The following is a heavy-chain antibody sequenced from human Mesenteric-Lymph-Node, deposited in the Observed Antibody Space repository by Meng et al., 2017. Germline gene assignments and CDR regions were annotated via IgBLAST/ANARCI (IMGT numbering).Heavy chain of an antibody. V-gene: IGHV4-34*11. CDR3: ARGYSTGWYSNDAFDI. CDR2: IYYSGST. J-gene: IGHJ3*02. D-gene: IGHD6-19*01. CDR1: GGSLSGAY. Sequence: QVQLQQWGAGLLKPSETLSLTCAVNGGSLSGAYWNWIRQSPGKGLEWIGDIYYSGSTNYNPSLKSRVTISVDTSKSQFSLKLSSVTAADTAVYYCARGYSTGWYSNDAFDIWGQGTVVTVSS.